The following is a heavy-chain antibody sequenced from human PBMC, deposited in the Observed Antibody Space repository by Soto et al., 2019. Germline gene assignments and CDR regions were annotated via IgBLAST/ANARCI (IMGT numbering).Heavy chain of an antibody. J-gene: IGHJ4*02. Sequence: PGGSLRLSCAACGFSFSSYAMSWVRQAPGKGLEWVFASSGSGTKTHYADSVKGRFTISRDNSKNTLYLQMNSLRAEDAAVYYCAKDHPVIEVVKVFEYWGRGALATVSS. CDR3: AKDHPVIEVVKVFEY. CDR2: SSGSGTKT. D-gene: IGHD3-22*01. V-gene: IGHV3-23*01. CDR1: GFSFSSYA.